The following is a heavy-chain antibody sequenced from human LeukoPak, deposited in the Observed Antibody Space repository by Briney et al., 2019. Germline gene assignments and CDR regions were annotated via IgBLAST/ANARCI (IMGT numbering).Heavy chain of an antibody. Sequence: PGGSLRLSCAASGFTFSSYAMHWVRQAPGKGLEWVAVISYDGSNKYYADSVKGRFTISRDNSKNTLYLQMNSLRAEDTAVYYCARDEFSNFFPFDYWGQGTLDTVSS. V-gene: IGHV3-30-3*01. D-gene: IGHD4-11*01. CDR1: GFTFSSYA. J-gene: IGHJ4*02. CDR2: ISYDGSNK. CDR3: ARDEFSNFFPFDY.